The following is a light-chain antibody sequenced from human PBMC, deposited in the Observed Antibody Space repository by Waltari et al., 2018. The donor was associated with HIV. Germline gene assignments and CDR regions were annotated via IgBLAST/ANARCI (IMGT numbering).Light chain of an antibody. J-gene: IGLJ1*01. Sequence: QSALTQPASVSGSPGQSITISCTGSSSDIGAYHSVSWYQQHPGKAPKLIIYDVTNRPSVVSALFPGSKSGNTASLTISGLQADDEADYYCKARRSSSTPSVFGTGTKVAVL. CDR1: SSDIGAYHS. CDR3: KARRSSSTPSV. CDR2: DVT. V-gene: IGLV2-14*03.